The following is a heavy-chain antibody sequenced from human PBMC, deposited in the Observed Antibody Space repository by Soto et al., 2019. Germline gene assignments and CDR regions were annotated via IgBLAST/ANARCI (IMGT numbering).Heavy chain of an antibody. J-gene: IGHJ4*02. D-gene: IGHD3-3*01. V-gene: IGHV1-18*01. Sequence: ASVKVSCKASGYTFTSYGISWVRQAPGQGLEWMGWISAYNGNTNYAQKLQGRVTMTTDTSTSTAYMELRSLRSEDTAVYYCARESNLPVRFLEWLPPTDYFDYWGQGTLVTVSP. CDR2: ISAYNGNT. CDR3: ARESNLPVRFLEWLPPTDYFDY. CDR1: GYTFTSYG.